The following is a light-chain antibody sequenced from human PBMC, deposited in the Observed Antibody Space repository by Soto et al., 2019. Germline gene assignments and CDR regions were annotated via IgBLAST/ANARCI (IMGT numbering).Light chain of an antibody. J-gene: IGKJ1*01. CDR1: QSVSSSY. CDR3: QQFGRYRT. CDR2: GAS. V-gene: IGKV3-20*01. Sequence: EIVLTQSPGTLSLSPGERATLSCRASQSVSSSYLAWYQQKPGQAPRLLIYGASSRATGIPDRFSGSGSGTDFTLSICRLEPEDFAVYYCQQFGRYRTFGQGTKVEIK.